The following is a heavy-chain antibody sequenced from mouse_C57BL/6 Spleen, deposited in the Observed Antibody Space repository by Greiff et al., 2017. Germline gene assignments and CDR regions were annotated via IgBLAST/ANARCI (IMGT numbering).Heavy chain of an antibody. CDR3: ARGIVRERFFDY. D-gene: IGHD1-1*01. J-gene: IGHJ2*01. Sequence: QVQLQQSGAELVRPGASVKLSCKASGYTFTDYYINWVKQRPGQGLEWIARIYPGSGNTYYNEKFKGKATLTAEKSSSTAYMQLSSLTSEDSAVYFCARGIVRERFFDYWGQGTTRTVSS. CDR1: GYTFTDYY. CDR2: IYPGSGNT. V-gene: IGHV1-76*01.